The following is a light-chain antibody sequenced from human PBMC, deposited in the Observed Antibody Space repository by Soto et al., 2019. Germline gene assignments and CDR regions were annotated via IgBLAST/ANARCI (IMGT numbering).Light chain of an antibody. V-gene: IGKV1-39*01. J-gene: IGKJ5*01. CDR2: AAS. Sequence: DIQMTQSPSSLSASVGDRVTITCRASQSISTYLNWYHQKPGKAPDLLIYAASSLKSGVPSRFSGTGSGTDFTLTITGLQPADFATYYCQQNYSIPTTFGQGTRLEIK. CDR3: QQNYSIPTT. CDR1: QSISTY.